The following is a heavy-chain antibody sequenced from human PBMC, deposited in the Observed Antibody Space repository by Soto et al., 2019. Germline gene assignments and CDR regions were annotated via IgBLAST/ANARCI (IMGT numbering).Heavy chain of an antibody. Sequence: ASVKVSCKASGYSFTRYVIAWARQAPGQGLEWMGWINTYNGNTNYAQNLQGRVTITRDTSASTAYMELSSLRSEDTAVYYCARGSGYYYWDYYWGQGTLVTVSS. CDR2: INTYNGNT. CDR1: GYSFTRYV. CDR3: ARGSGYYYWDYY. D-gene: IGHD3-22*01. J-gene: IGHJ4*02. V-gene: IGHV1-18*01.